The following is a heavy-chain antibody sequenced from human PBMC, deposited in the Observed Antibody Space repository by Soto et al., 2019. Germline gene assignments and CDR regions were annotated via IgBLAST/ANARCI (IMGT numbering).Heavy chain of an antibody. Sequence: QVQLQQSGPGLVKPSQTLSLTCTVSGGSISYEYYHWTWIRQSPGKGLEWIGYIHYSGSIIYNPSFKSRFTLSVDTSKNQFSLQLSSVTAADTAVYFCAREDDGGDRDYYGLDVWGQGTTVTVSS. CDR2: IHYSGSI. V-gene: IGHV4-30-4*08. CDR3: AREDDGGDRDYYGLDV. D-gene: IGHD2-21*02. J-gene: IGHJ6*02. CDR1: GGSISYEYYH.